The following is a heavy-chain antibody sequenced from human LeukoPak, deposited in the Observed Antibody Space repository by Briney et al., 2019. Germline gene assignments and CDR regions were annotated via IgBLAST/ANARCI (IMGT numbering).Heavy chain of an antibody. J-gene: IGHJ4*02. CDR1: GFTFSSYA. Sequence: GGSLRLSCAASGFTFSSYAMSWVRQAPGKGLEWVSAISGSGGSTYYADSVKGRFTISRDNSKNTLHLQMNSLRAEDPAVYYCAKDLKVAATTIPNNYFDYWAREPWSPSPQ. CDR2: ISGSGGST. V-gene: IGHV3-23*01. D-gene: IGHD2-15*01. CDR3: AKDLKVAATTIPNNYFDY.